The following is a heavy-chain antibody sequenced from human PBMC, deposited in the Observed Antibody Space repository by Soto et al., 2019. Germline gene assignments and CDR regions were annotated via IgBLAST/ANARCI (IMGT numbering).Heavy chain of an antibody. CDR2: IYYSGST. D-gene: IGHD1-7*01. CDR1: GGSISSYY. CDR3: ASEKLELPYFQH. J-gene: IGHJ1*01. V-gene: IGHV4-59*01. Sequence: QVQLQESGPGLVKPSETLSLTCTVSGGSISSYYWSWIRQPPGKGLEWIGYIYYSGSTNYNPSLKSRVTISVDTSKNQFSLKLSSVTAADTAVYYCASEKLELPYFQHWGQGTLVTVSS.